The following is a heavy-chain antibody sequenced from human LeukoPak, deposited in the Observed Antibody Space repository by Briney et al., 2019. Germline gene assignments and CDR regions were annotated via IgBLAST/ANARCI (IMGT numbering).Heavy chain of an antibody. CDR3: ARLWYGCMDV. J-gene: IGHJ6*02. Sequence: GGSLRLSCAASGFIFSDYFMDWVRQAPGKGLEWVGRIRNNANNHSTAYAASVEGRFTISRDDSQNSLSLQMNSLKTEDTAMYYCARLWYGCMDVWGHGTTVTVSS. CDR2: IRNNANNHST. V-gene: IGHV3-72*01. CDR1: GFIFSDYF. D-gene: IGHD3-10*01.